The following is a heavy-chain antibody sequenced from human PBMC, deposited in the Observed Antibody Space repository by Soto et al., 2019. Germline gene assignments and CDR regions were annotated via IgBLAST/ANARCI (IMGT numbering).Heavy chain of an antibody. Sequence: QVQLVESGGGVVQPGRSLRLSCAASGFTFSSYGMHWVRQAPGKGLEWVAVISYDGSNKYYADSVKGRFTISRDNSKNTRYLQMNSLRAEDTAVYYCAKDDSSGYYQNWGQGTLVTVSS. D-gene: IGHD3-22*01. CDR3: AKDDSSGYYQN. J-gene: IGHJ4*02. CDR2: ISYDGSNK. CDR1: GFTFSSYG. V-gene: IGHV3-30*18.